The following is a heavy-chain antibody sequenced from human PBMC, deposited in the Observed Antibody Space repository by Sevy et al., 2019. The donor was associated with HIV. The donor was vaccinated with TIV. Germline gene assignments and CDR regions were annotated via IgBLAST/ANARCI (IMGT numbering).Heavy chain of an antibody. V-gene: IGHV4-59*01. Sequence: SETLSLTCTVSGGSISSYYWNWIRQSPEKGLEWIGYIYYTGSTNYNPSLKSRVTISVDTSKNQFSLKLSSVTAADTAVYFCPGAGMSVDGTYWYLDLWGRGTLVTVSS. CDR3: PGAGMSVDGTYWYLDL. CDR2: IYYTGST. J-gene: IGHJ2*01. D-gene: IGHD6-19*01. CDR1: GGSISSYY.